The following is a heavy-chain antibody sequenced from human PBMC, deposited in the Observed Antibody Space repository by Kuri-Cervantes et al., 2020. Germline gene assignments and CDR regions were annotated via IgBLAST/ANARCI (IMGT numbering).Heavy chain of an antibody. CDR3: ARKLRYCYDGTRSSAGWFDS. Sequence: GESLKISCKGSAYFFNSHWIGWVRQMPGKGLEWMGAIYPGDSDTRYSPTFQGQVTISADKSISTAYLQWNSLRASDTAIYYCARKLRYCYDGTRSSAGWFDSWGQGTLVTVSS. CDR1: AYFFNSHW. D-gene: IGHD2-15*01. J-gene: IGHJ5*01. V-gene: IGHV5-51*01. CDR2: IYPGDSDT.